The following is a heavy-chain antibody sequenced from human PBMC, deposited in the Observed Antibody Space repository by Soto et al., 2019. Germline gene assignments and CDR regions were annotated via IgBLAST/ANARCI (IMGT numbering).Heavy chain of an antibody. D-gene: IGHD3-10*01. CDR1: GFTFSSYA. CDR2: ISGSGGST. Sequence: EVQLLESGGGLVQPGGSLRLSCAASGFTFSSYAMSWVRQAPGKGLEWVSAISGSGGSTYYADSVKGRFTISRDNSKNTLYLQMNRLRAEDTAVYYCAKASGWFGEFGYWGQGTLVTVSS. J-gene: IGHJ4*02. V-gene: IGHV3-23*01. CDR3: AKASGWFGEFGY.